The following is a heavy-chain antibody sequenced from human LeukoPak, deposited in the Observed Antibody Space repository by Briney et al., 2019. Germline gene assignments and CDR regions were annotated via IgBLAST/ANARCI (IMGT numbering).Heavy chain of an antibody. D-gene: IGHD5-12*01. CDR1: GFSVSVNY. CDR2: INHSGST. Sequence: GSLRLSCAAPGFSVSVNYMSWVRQPPGKGLEWIGEINHSGSTNYNPSLKSRVTISVDTSKNQFSLKLSSVTAADTAVYYCARVRGAIVATIDYFDYWGQGTLVTVSS. V-gene: IGHV4-34*01. J-gene: IGHJ4*02. CDR3: ARVRGAIVATIDYFDY.